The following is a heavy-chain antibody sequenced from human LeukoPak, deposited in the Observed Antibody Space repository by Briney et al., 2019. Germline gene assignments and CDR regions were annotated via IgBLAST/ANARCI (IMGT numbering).Heavy chain of an antibody. CDR1: GFTFSSYG. J-gene: IGHJ4*02. CDR3: AKSRPGRAAAASYFDY. V-gene: IGHV3-33*06. CDR2: IWYDGSNK. D-gene: IGHD6-13*01. Sequence: TGGSLRLSCAASGFTFSSYGMHWVRQAPGKGLEWVAVIWYDGSNKYYADSVKGRFTISRDNSKNTVYLQMNSLRAEDTAVYYCAKSRPGRAAAASYFDYWGQGTLVTVSS.